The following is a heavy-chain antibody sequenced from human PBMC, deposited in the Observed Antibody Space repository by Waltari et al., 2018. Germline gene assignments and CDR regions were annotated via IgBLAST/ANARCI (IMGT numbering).Heavy chain of an antibody. V-gene: IGHV3-23*03. J-gene: IGHJ4*02. D-gene: IGHD6-13*01. Sequence: EVQLLESGGGLVQPGGSLRLSCAASGFTFSSYAMSWVRQAPGKGLEWVSVIYSGGSTYYADSVKGRCTISRDNSKNTLYLQMNSLRAEDTAVYYCAKDIAAAGLFDYWGQGTLVTVSS. CDR3: AKDIAAAGLFDY. CDR1: GFTFSSYA. CDR2: IYSGGST.